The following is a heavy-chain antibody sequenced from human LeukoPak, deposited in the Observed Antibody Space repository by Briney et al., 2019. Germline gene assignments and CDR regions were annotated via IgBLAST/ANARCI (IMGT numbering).Heavy chain of an antibody. J-gene: IGHJ4*02. CDR1: GFTFSTYP. D-gene: IGHD2/OR15-2a*01. Sequence: SGGSLRLSCAASGFTFSTYPMNWVRQAPGKGLEWVSTISGSGGSTYYADSVKGRFTIPRDNSKNTLYLQMNSLRAEDTAIYYCAKERPQTTSFDYRGQGTLVTVSS. V-gene: IGHV3-23*01. CDR2: ISGSGGST. CDR3: AKERPQTTSFDY.